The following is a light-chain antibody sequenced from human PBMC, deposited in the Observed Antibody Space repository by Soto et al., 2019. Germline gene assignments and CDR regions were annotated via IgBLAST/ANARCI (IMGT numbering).Light chain of an antibody. Sequence: VLTQAPATLSLSPGARATLSCRASQSVSSSYLAWYQQKPGQAPRVLIYGASRRATGIPDRFSGSGSGTDFTLTISRLEPEDFAVYYCQQYDSSPLTFGGGTKVDIK. CDR1: QSVSSSY. CDR3: QQYDSSPLT. V-gene: IGKV3-20*01. J-gene: IGKJ4*01. CDR2: GAS.